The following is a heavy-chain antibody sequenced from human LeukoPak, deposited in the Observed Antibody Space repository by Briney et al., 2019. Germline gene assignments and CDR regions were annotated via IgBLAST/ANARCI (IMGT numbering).Heavy chain of an antibody. J-gene: IGHJ5*02. CDR2: IYTSGST. CDR3: AREADYYDFWSGNP. D-gene: IGHD3-3*01. Sequence: PSQTLSLTRTVSGGSISSGSYYWSWIRQPAGKGLEWIGRIYTSGSTNYNPSLKSRVTISVDTSKNQFSLKLSSVTAADTAVYYCAREADYYDFWSGNPWGQGTLVTVSS. CDR1: GGSISSGSYY. V-gene: IGHV4-61*02.